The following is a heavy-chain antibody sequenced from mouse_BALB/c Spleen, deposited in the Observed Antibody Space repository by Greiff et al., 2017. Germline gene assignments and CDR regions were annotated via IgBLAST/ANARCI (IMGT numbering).Heavy chain of an antibody. V-gene: IGHV14-1*02. CDR3: APYGNYGGFAY. CDR1: GFNIKDYY. Sequence: VQLQQSGAELVRPGALVKLSCKASGFNIKDYYMHWVKQRPEQGLEWIGWIDPENGNTIYDPKFQGKASITADTSSNTAYLQLSSLTSEDTAVYYCAPYGNYGGFAYWGQGTLVTVSA. D-gene: IGHD2-1*01. CDR2: IDPENGNT. J-gene: IGHJ3*01.